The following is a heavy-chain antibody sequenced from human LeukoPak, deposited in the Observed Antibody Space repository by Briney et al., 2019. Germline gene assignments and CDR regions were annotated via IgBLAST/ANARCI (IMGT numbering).Heavy chain of an antibody. J-gene: IGHJ5*02. D-gene: IGHD3-16*01. V-gene: IGHV3-73*01. CDR1: GFTFSGSA. CDR2: IDKKDKGYATAT. CDR3: TRDRGTYNWFDP. Sequence: PGGSLRLSCAASGFTFSGSAIHWVRQSPGKGLEWVGQIDKKDKGYATATAYAASVKGRFTISRDDSINTAYLQMKSLKTEDTALYYCTRDRGTYNWFDPWGQGTLVTVSS.